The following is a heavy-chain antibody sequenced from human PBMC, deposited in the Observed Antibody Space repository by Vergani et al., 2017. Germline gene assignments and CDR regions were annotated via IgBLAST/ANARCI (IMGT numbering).Heavy chain of an antibody. J-gene: IGHJ4*02. V-gene: IGHV3-11*01. Sequence: VQLVESGGGLVQPGGSLRLSCSASGFIFSDYYMSWIRQAPGKGLEWVSYISSSGSTIYYADSVKGRFTISRDNAKNSLYLQMNSLRAEDTAVYYCARASTTPKLRVSGFDYWGQGTLVTVSS. D-gene: IGHD3-3*01. CDR1: GFIFSDYY. CDR2: ISSSGSTI. CDR3: ARASTTPKLRVSGFDY.